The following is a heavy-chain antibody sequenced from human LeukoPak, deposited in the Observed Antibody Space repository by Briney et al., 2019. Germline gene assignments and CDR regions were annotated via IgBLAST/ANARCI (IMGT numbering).Heavy chain of an antibody. CDR1: GYTFTSYG. Sequence: GASVKVSCKASGYTFTSYGISWVRQAPGQGLEWMGWISAYNGNTNYAQKLQGRVTMTTDTSTSTAYMELRSLRSDDTAVYYCARDHSGSLLDDAFDIWGQGTMVTVSS. CDR3: ARDHSGSLLDDAFDI. J-gene: IGHJ3*02. V-gene: IGHV1-18*01. D-gene: IGHD1-26*01. CDR2: ISAYNGNT.